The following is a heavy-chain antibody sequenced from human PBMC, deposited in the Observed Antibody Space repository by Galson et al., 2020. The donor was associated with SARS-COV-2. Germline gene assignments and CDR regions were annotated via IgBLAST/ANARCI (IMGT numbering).Heavy chain of an antibody. CDR1: GYTFTGYY. Sequence: ASVKVSCKASGYTFTGYYMHWVRQAPGQGLEWMGWINPNSGGTNYAQKFQGRVTMTRDTSIRTAYMELSRLRSDDTAVYYCAREPHVAYYYDSCRAFDIWGQGTMVTVSS. V-gene: IGHV1-2*02. CDR2: INPNSGGT. D-gene: IGHD3-22*01. J-gene: IGHJ3*02. CDR3: AREPHVAYYYDSCRAFDI.